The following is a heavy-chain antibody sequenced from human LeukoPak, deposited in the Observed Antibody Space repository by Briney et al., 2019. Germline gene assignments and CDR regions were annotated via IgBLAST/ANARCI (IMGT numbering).Heavy chain of an antibody. D-gene: IGHD2-15*01. CDR3: ARGIVGPADFDY. J-gene: IGHJ4*02. CDR1: GYTFTGYY. CDR2: INPNSGGT. Sequence: ASVKVSCKASGYTFTGYYMHWVRQDPGQGLEWMGWINPNSGGTNYAKKFQGRVTMTRDTSISTAYMELSRLRSDDTAVYYCARGIVGPADFDYWGQGTLATVSS. V-gene: IGHV1-2*02.